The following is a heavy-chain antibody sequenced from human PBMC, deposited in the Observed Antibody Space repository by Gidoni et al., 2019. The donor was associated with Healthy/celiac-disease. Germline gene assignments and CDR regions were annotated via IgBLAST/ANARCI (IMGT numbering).Heavy chain of an antibody. J-gene: IGHJ5*02. D-gene: IGHD3-10*01. CDR3: AKDPRITMVQGVIVDWFDP. CDR2: ISYDGSNK. Sequence: QVQLVESGGGVVQPGRFLRLSCAASVFTFSSSGMQWVRQAPGKGLEWVAVISYDGSNKYYADSVKGRVTISRDNSKNTLYLQMNSLRAEDTAVYYCAKDPRITMVQGVIVDWFDPWGQGTLVTVSS. CDR1: VFTFSSSG. V-gene: IGHV3-30*18.